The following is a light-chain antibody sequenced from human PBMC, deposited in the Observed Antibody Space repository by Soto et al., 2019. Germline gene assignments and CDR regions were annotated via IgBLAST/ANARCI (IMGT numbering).Light chain of an antibody. CDR1: SSYVGSYNL. J-gene: IGLJ1*01. CDR2: DGS. CDR3: CSYAGSSTYV. V-gene: IGLV2-23*01. Sequence: QSALTQPASVSGAAGQSITISCTGISSYVGSYNLVSWYQQHLGKGPKLMIYDGSKRASGGSNRFSGSKSGNTASLTISGLQPEDEDDYYCCSYAGSSTYVFGTGTKVTVL.